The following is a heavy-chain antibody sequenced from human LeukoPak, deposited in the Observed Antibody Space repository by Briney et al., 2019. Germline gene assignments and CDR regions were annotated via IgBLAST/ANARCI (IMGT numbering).Heavy chain of an antibody. CDR2: ISGSGGST. V-gene: IGHV3-23*01. J-gene: IGHJ4*02. CDR1: GFTFSSYA. CDR3: ARGQNYGDYGEFDY. Sequence: GGSLRLSCAASGFTFSSYAMSWVRQAPGKGLEWVSAISGSGGSTYYADSVKGRFTISRDNSKNTLYLQMNSLRAEDTAVYYCARGQNYGDYGEFDYWGQGTLVTVSS. D-gene: IGHD4-17*01.